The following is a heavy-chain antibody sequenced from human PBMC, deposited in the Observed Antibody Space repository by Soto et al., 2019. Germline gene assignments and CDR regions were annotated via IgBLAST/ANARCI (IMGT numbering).Heavy chain of an antibody. CDR2: ISGSGGST. D-gene: IGHD6-13*01. CDR3: AKARYRQQLVYYFDY. J-gene: IGHJ4*02. V-gene: IGHV3-23*01. CDR1: GFTFSSDA. Sequence: GGSLRLSCAASGFTFSSDAMSWVRQAPGKGLEWVSAISGSGGSTYYADSVKGRFTISRDNSKNTLYLQMNSLRAEDTAVYYCAKARYRQQLVYYFDYWGQGTLVTSPQ.